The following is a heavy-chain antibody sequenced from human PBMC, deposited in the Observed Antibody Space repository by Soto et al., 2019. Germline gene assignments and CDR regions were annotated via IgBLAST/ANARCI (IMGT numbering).Heavy chain of an antibody. CDR1: GSTFSSYA. CDR2: IIPIFGTA. V-gene: IGHV1-69*06. CDR3: ARDRDGPVITMDY. Sequence: FKASGSTFSSYAMSFARQAPGQGLEWMGGIIPIFGTANYAQKFQGRVTITADKSTSTAYMELSSLRSEDTAVYYCARDRDGPVITMDYWGQGTLVTVSS. D-gene: IGHD3-22*01. J-gene: IGHJ4*02.